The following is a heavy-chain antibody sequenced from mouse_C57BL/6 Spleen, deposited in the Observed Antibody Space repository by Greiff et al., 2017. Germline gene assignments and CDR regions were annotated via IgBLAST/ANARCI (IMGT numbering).Heavy chain of an antibody. J-gene: IGHJ4*01. CDR2: IRLKSDNYAT. CDR3: TAQATDAMDY. D-gene: IGHD3-2*02. V-gene: IGHV6-3*01. CDR1: GFTFSNYW. Sequence: EVQLVESGGGLVQPGGSMKLSCVASGFTFSNYWMNWVRQSPEKGLEWVAQIRLKSDNYATHYAESVKGRFTISRDDSKSSVYLQMNNLRAEDTGIYYCTAQATDAMDYWGQGTSVTVSS.